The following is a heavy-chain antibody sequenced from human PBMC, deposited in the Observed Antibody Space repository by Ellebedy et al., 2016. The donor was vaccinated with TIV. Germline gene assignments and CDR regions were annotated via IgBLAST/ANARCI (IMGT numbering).Heavy chain of an antibody. Sequence: SETLSLXXTVSGGSISSYYWSWIRQPPGKGLEWIGYIYYSGSTNYNPSLKSRVTISVDTSKNQFSLKLSSVTAADTAVYYCVRVGPRGDWFDPWGQGTLVTVSS. CDR1: GGSISSYY. J-gene: IGHJ5*02. V-gene: IGHV4-59*01. CDR3: VRVGPRGDWFDP. CDR2: IYYSGST.